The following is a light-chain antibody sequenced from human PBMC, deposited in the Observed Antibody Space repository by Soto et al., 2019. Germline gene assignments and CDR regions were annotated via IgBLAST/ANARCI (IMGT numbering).Light chain of an antibody. CDR1: QSVSSN. J-gene: IGKJ4*01. CDR3: QQYGSSPWELN. V-gene: IGKV3D-20*01. CDR2: DAS. Sequence: EIVMKQSPATLSFSPGERVTLSCGATQSVSSNLAWYQQKPGQAPRLLIYDASNRATGIPDRFSGSGSGTDFTLTISRLEPEDFAVYYCQQYGSSPWELNCGGGTKGDIK.